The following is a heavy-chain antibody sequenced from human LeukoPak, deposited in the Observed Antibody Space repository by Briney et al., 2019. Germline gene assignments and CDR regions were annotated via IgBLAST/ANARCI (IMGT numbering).Heavy chain of an antibody. J-gene: IGHJ3*02. CDR2: INPSGGST. D-gene: IGHD2-15*01. Sequence: ASVKVSCKASGYTFTSYYMHWVRQAPGQGLEWMGIINPSGGSTSHAQKFQGRVTMTRDTSTSTVYMELSSLRSEDTAVYYCARDRVVVVVAATGESIDAFDIWGQGTMVTVSS. CDR1: GYTFTSYY. CDR3: ARDRVVVVVAATGESIDAFDI. V-gene: IGHV1-46*01.